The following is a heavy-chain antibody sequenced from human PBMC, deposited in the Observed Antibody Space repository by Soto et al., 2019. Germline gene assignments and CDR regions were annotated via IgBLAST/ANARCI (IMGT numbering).Heavy chain of an antibody. V-gene: IGHV4-59*01. J-gene: IGHJ6*02. CDR3: AKEGHYYDILTGYRSYSGMDV. D-gene: IGHD3-9*01. CDR1: GGSISSSY. CDR2: IYYSGST. Sequence: SETLSLTCTVSGGSISSSYWSWIRQPPGKGLGWFGYIYYSGSTYYNPSLKSRVTISVDTSKNQFSLKLSSVTAADTAVYYCAKEGHYYDILTGYRSYSGMDVWGQGTTVTVSS.